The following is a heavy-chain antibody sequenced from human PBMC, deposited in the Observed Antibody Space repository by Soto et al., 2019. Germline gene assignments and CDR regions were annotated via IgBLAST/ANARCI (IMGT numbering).Heavy chain of an antibody. CDR3: VGTGTTDDY. J-gene: IGHJ4*02. D-gene: IGHD1-1*01. Sequence: QVQLQESGPGLVKPSQTLSLTCTVSGASVSSGDYYWSCIRQPPGKGLEWIGYFYRSGGSYYNPSLKGRLTLSLDTSKNQLSLKLNSVTVADTAIYYCVGTGTTDDYWGRGTLVTVSS. V-gene: IGHV4-30-4*01. CDR2: FYRSGGS. CDR1: GASVSSGDYY.